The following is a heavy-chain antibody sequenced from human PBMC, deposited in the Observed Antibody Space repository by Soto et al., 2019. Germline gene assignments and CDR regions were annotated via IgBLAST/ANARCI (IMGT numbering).Heavy chain of an antibody. CDR2: INPNSGGT. CDR1: GYTFTGYY. CDR3: ARDKGNDYGGNSHIYGY. D-gene: IGHD4-17*01. J-gene: IGHJ4*02. V-gene: IGHV1-2*02. Sequence: QVQLVQSGAEVKKPGASVKVSCKASGYTFTGYYMHWVRQAPGQGLEWMGWINPNSGGTKYPQKFQGRVTMTRDTSITTVYMSLTGLKSDDTAVYYCARDKGNDYGGNSHIYGYWGQGTLVTVSS.